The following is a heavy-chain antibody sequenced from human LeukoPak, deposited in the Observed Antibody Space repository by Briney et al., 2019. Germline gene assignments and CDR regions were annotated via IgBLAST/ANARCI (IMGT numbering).Heavy chain of an antibody. Sequence: SVKVSCKASGGTLNSHTFSWVRQAPGQGLEWMGRITPIIDSAKYAQNFQDRVSITADKSTSTVYMELSSLRSEDTAVYFCARVNLRGSQYNWFDPWAREPWSPSPQ. D-gene: IGHD1-26*01. V-gene: IGHV1-69*08. CDR3: ARVNLRGSQYNWFDP. J-gene: IGHJ5*02. CDR2: ITPIIDSA. CDR1: GGTLNSHT.